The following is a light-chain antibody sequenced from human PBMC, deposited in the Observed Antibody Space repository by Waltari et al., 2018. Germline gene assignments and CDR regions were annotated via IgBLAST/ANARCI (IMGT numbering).Light chain of an antibody. CDR3: QSYDSSSVV. CDR2: EYN. Sequence: NFMLTLPHPVSESPGKTVTISCTRRSGTIASNYVQWYRQRPGTSPTTVIYEYNQRPSGVPDRFSGSIDSSSNSASLTISGLKTEDEADYYCQSYDSSSVVFGGGTKLTVL. CDR1: SGTIASNY. J-gene: IGLJ2*01. V-gene: IGLV6-57*01.